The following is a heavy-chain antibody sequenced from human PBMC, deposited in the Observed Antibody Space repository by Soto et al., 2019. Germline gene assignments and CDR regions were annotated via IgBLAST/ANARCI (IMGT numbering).Heavy chain of an antibody. CDR3: ASKAACGGDCYAFDS. D-gene: IGHD2-21*02. V-gene: IGHV1-69*06. J-gene: IGHJ4*02. Sequence: QVYLVQSGAEVKKPGSSVKISCKASGGIFSSNTINWVRQAAGQGLEWMGGIIPLFGTANYAEKFQGRVTITADKSTKTEYMELTSLRSEDTDVYYCASKAACGGDCYAFDSWGQGTLVTVSS. CDR1: GGIFSSNT. CDR2: IIPLFGTA.